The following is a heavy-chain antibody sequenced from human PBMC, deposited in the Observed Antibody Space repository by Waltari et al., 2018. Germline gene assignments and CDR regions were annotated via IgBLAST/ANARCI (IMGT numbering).Heavy chain of an antibody. CDR3: ARGRGIAAAPKVVYMDV. CDR2: INHSGST. CDR1: GYSISSGYY. J-gene: IGHJ6*03. Sequence: QVQLQESGPGLVKPSETLSLTCAVSGYSISSGYYWGWIRQPPGKGLEWIGEINHSGSTNYNPSLKSRVTISVDTSKNQFSLKLSSVTAADTAVYYCARGRGIAAAPKVVYMDVWGKGTTVTVSS. D-gene: IGHD6-13*01. V-gene: IGHV4-38-2*01.